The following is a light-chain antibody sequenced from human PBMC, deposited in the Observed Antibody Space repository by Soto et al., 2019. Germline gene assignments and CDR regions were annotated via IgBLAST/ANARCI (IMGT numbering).Light chain of an antibody. CDR1: QGIRNY. Sequence: IQLTQSPSSLSASVGDRVTITCRASQGIRNYLAWYQQKPGKAPQLLIYLASTLQGGVPSRFSGSGSRTDFSLTISSLQPGDVASYYCQLLNCFPLSFGGGTKVEIK. CDR3: QLLNCFPLS. CDR2: LAS. J-gene: IGKJ4*01. V-gene: IGKV1-9*01.